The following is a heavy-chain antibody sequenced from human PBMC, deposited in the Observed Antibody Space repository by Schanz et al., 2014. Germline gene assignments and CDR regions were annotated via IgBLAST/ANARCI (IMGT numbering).Heavy chain of an antibody. CDR3: ARSPGDFPGWFDS. Sequence: QVQLQQWGAGLLKPSETLSLTCAVDGGSISGYYWSWIRQSPDKGLEWIGEINHSANTTYNPSLKSRVTISVDSSKNQFSLILNSVTAADTAVYYCARSPGDFPGWFDSWGQGTLXTVSS. V-gene: IGHV4-34*01. CDR1: GGSISGYY. J-gene: IGHJ5*01. CDR2: INHSANT. D-gene: IGHD4-17*01.